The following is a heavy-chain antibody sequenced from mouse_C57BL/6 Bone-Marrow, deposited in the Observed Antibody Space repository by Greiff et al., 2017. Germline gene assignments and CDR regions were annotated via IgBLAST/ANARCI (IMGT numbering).Heavy chain of an antibody. J-gene: IGHJ4*01. CDR2: ISRGGSYT. Sequence: EVKLVESGGDLVKPGGSLKLSCAASGFTFSSYGMSWVRQTPDKRLEWVATISRGGSYTYYPDSVKGRFTISRDNAKNTLYLQMSSLKSEDTAMYYCARRGDDYYAMDYWGQGTSVTVSS. CDR3: ARRGDDYYAMDY. V-gene: IGHV5-6*02. CDR1: GFTFSSYG.